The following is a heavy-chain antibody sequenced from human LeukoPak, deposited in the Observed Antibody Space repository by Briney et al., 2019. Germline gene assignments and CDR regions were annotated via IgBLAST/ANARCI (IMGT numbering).Heavy chain of an antibody. J-gene: IGHJ4*02. CDR2: IWYDGSNK. CDR1: GFTFSNYG. CDR3: ARDSRAYDYVWGSYDY. V-gene: IGHV3-33*01. Sequence: GGSLRLSCAASGFTFSNYGMHWVRQAPGKGLEWVAYIWYDGSNKYYTDSVKGRFTISRDNSKNTLYLQMNSLRAEDTAVYYCARDSRAYDYVWGSYDYWGQGTLVTVSS. D-gene: IGHD3-16*01.